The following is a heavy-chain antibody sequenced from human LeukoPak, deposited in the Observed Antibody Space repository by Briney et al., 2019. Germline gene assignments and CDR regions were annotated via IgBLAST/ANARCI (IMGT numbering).Heavy chain of an antibody. J-gene: IGHJ5*01. V-gene: IGHV3-74*01. D-gene: IGHD1-26*01. CDR2: INEDGSIT. CDR1: GFSFSNSL. CDR3: TRVPSGWF. Sequence: PGASLRLSWSVSGFSFSNSLMHWVRHGQGKGLVWVSRINEDGSITSYADSVQRRFTISRDNSKKTLYLQMNSLRAAETDGYYCTRVPSGWF.